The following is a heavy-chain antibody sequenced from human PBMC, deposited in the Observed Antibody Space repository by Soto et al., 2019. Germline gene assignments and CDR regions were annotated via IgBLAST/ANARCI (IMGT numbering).Heavy chain of an antibody. CDR3: ARAGGTYYYDSSGPDAFDI. V-gene: IGHV1-46*01. D-gene: IGHD3-22*01. CDR2: INPSGGST. Sequence: ASVKVSCKASGYTFTSYYMHWVRQASGQGLEWMGIINPSGGSTSYAQKFQGRVTMTRDTSTSTVYMELSSLRSEDTAVYYCARAGGTYYYDSSGPDAFDIWGQGTMVTVSS. CDR1: GYTFTSYY. J-gene: IGHJ3*02.